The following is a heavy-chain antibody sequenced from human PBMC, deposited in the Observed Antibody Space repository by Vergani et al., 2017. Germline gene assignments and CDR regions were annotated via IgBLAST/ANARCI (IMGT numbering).Heavy chain of an antibody. Sequence: QMQLVQSGPEVKKPGTSVKVSWKASGFTFTSFAVQWVRQARGQRLEWIGWIVVGSGNTNYAQKFQERVTITREMSASKAYMELSSLRSEDTAVDYCAAGPEPVVDDFDIWGQGTVVTVSS. CDR2: IVVGSGNT. D-gene: IGHD1-14*01. CDR3: AAGPEPVVDDFDI. V-gene: IGHV1-58*01. J-gene: IGHJ3*02. CDR1: GFTFTSFA.